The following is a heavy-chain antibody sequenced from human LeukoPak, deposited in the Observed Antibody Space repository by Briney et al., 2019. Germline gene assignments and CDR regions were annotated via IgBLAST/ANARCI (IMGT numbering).Heavy chain of an antibody. V-gene: IGHV1-3*01. J-gene: IGHJ4*02. D-gene: IGHD6-19*01. Sequence: ASVKVSCRASGYTFTSYGVHWVRQAPGQRLEWMGWINPGNSHTQYSQMFQGRVTITRDTSAGTAYMELSSLRSEDTAVYYCACGWSYFDYWGQGTLVTVSS. CDR2: INPGNSHT. CDR3: ACGWSYFDY. CDR1: GYTFTSYG.